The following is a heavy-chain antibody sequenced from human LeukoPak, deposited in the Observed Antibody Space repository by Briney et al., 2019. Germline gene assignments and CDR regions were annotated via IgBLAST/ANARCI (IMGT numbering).Heavy chain of an antibody. CDR2: ISYDGSKK. V-gene: IGHV3-30*03. CDR3: ARAMADAIDY. D-gene: IGHD3-10*01. CDR1: GFTFSSYG. Sequence: GRSLRLSCAASGFTFSSYGMHWVRQAPGKGLEWVAVISYDGSKKYYADSVKGRFSISRDNFKNTLYLQMNSLRAEDTAVYYCARAMADAIDYWGQGTLVTASS. J-gene: IGHJ4*02.